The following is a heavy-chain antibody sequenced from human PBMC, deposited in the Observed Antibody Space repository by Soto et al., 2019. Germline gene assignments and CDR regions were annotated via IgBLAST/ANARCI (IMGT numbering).Heavy chain of an antibody. CDR3: ARGPPLGY. CDR1: GGSFSGFS. CDR2: IYHSGST. Sequence: SETLSLTCAVYGGSFSGFSWSWIRQPPGKGLEWIGYIYHSGSTYYNPSLKSRVTISVDRSKNQFSLKLSSVTAADTAVYYCARGPPLGYWGQGTLVTVSS. J-gene: IGHJ4*02. V-gene: IGHV4-30-2*01.